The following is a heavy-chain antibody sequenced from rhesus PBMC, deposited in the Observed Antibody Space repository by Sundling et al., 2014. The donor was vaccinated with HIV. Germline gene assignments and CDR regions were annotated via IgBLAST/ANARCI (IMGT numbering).Heavy chain of an antibody. CDR3: ARNPPNRELVRFDF. D-gene: IGHD2-15*01. V-gene: IGHV4-165*02. Sequence: QVQLQESGPGVVKPSESLSLTCAVSNGSISDSYRWNWIRQPPGKGLEWIGYIGGSSGSTYYNPSLKSRVTFSTDTSKNQFSLKLNSVTAADTAIYFCARNPPNRELVRFDFWGQGVLVTVSS. J-gene: IGHJ4*01. CDR1: NGSISDSY. CDR2: IGGSSGST.